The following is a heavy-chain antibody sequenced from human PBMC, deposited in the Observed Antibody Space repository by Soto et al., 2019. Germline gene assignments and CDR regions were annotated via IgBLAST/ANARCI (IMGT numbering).Heavy chain of an antibody. D-gene: IGHD2-15*01. J-gene: IGHJ4*02. Sequence: ASVKVSCKASGFTFTSSAVQWVRQARGQRLEGIGWIVVGSCNTNYAQKFQERVTITRDMSTSTAYMELSSLRSEDTAVYYCARDAGVPYCSGGSCYSWPRLDYWGQGTLVTVSS. V-gene: IGHV1-58*01. CDR2: IVVGSCNT. CDR3: ARDAGVPYCSGGSCYSWPRLDY. CDR1: GFTFTSSA.